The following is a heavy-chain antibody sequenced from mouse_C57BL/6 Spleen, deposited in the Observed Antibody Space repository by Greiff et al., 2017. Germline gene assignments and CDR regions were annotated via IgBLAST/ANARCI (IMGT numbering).Heavy chain of an antibody. CDR3: TTSPGWYFDV. Sequence: EVKLMESGAELVRPGASVKLSCTASGFNIKDDYMHWVKQRPEQGLEWIGWIDPENGDTEYASKFQGKATITADTSSNTAYLQLSSLTSEDTAVYYCTTSPGWYFDVWGTGTTVTVSS. J-gene: IGHJ1*03. CDR1: GFNIKDDY. CDR2: IDPENGDT. D-gene: IGHD4-1*01. V-gene: IGHV14-4*01.